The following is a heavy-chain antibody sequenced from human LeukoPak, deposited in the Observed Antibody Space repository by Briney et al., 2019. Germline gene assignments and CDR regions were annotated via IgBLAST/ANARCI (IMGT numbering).Heavy chain of an antibody. J-gene: IGHJ4*02. D-gene: IGHD6-13*01. CDR1: GGSFSGYY. CDR3: AMSRGGTAAAGFY. Sequence: SETLSLTCAVYGGSFSGYYWSWIRQPPGKGLEWIGEIDHSGCTNYNPSLKSRVTISVDTSKNQFSLKLSSVTAADTAVYYCAMSRGGTAAAGFYWGQGTLVTVSS. CDR2: IDHSGCT. V-gene: IGHV4-34*01.